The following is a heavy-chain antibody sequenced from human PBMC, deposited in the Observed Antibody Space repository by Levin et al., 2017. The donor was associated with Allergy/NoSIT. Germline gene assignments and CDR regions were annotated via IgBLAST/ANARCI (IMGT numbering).Heavy chain of an antibody. D-gene: IGHD6-13*01. CDR2: IYHSGDT. V-gene: IGHV4-59*01. CDR3: ARLRYSSTWHRPDAFDV. J-gene: IGHJ3*01. Sequence: GSLRLSCTVSGGSISGYYWSWIRQPPGKALEWLGYIYHSGDTNYNPSLKSRVTISVDTSKNQFSLKLSSVTAADTAVYYCARLRYSSTWHRPDAFDVWGHGTMVTVSS. CDR1: GGSISGYY.